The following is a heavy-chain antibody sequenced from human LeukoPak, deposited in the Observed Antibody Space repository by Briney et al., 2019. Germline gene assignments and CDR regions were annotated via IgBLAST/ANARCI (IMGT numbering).Heavy chain of an antibody. J-gene: IGHJ6*03. CDR2: ISDSGGST. Sequence: GGSLRLSCAASGFTFSSSGISWVRQAPGKGLEWVSGISDSGGSTYYADSVKGRFTISRDNSKNTLYLQMNSLRAEDTAVYYCAKGGAVSSKSITLIRGTRKYYYYMDVWGKGTTVTISS. V-gene: IGHV3-23*01. D-gene: IGHD3-10*01. CDR3: AKGGAVSSKSITLIRGTRKYYYYMDV. CDR1: GFTFSSSG.